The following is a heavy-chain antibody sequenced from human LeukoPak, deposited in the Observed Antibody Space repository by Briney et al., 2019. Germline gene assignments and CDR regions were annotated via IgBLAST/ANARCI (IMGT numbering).Heavy chain of an antibody. CDR3: GRHSAGKNWFDS. D-gene: IGHD2/OR15-2a*01. CDR1: GGSMSSTTDY. CDR2: VYYRGST. J-gene: IGHJ5*01. Sequence: SETLSLTCSVSGGSMSSTTDYWGWIRQPPGKGLEWIGSVYYRGSTYYNPSPTSRVTISVDTSKNQFSLQLTSVTAADTAVYYCGRHSAGKNWFDSWGQGTQVTVSS. V-gene: IGHV4-39*01.